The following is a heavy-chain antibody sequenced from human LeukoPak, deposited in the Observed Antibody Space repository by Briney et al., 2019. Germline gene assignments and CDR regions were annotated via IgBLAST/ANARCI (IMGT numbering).Heavy chain of an antibody. V-gene: IGHV1-2*02. D-gene: IGHD6-13*01. CDR1: GYTFTGYY. Sequence: ASVKVSCKASGYTFTGYYMHWVRQAPGQGLEWMGWINPNSGGTNYAQKVQGRVTMTRATSISTAYMELRRLRSDDTAVYYCARDLSSSWYYFDYWGQGTLVTVSS. J-gene: IGHJ4*02. CDR2: INPNSGGT. CDR3: ARDLSSSWYYFDY.